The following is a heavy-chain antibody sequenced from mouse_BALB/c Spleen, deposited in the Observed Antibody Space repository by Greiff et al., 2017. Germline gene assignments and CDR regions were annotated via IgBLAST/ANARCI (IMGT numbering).Heavy chain of an antibody. CDR2: INPYNDGT. Sequence: VQLQQSGPELVKPGASVKMSCKASGYTFTSYVMHWVKQKPGQGLEWIGYINPYNDGTKYNEKFKGKATLTSDKSSSTAYMELISLTSEDSAVYYCARVPYGNYEGYYAMDYWGQGTSVTVSS. D-gene: IGHD2-1*01. V-gene: IGHV1-14*01. CDR1: GYTFTSYV. J-gene: IGHJ4*01. CDR3: ARVPYGNYEGYYAMDY.